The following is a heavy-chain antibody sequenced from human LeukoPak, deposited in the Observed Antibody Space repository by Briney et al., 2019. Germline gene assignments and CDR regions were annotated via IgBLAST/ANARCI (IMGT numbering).Heavy chain of an antibody. J-gene: IGHJ4*02. D-gene: IGHD3-3*01. CDR1: GYTFTSYG. CDR2: ISAYNGNT. Sequence: ASVKVSCKASGYTFTSYGISWVRQPPGQGLEWMGGISAYNGNTNYAQKLQGRVTITTDTSTSTAYMELRSLRSDDTAVYYCARGLIGEVKIRFLEWLYLDYWGQRSLVTVSS. V-gene: IGHV1-18*01. CDR3: ARGLIGEVKIRFLEWLYLDY.